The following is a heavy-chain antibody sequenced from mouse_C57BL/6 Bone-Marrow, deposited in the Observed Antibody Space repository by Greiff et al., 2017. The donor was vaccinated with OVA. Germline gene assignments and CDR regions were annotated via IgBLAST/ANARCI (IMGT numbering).Heavy chain of an antibody. Sequence: VQLQQPGAELVRPGSSVKLSCKASGYTFTSYWMHWVKQRPIQGLEWIGNIDPSDSETHYNQKFKDKATLTVDKSSSTAYMQLSSLTSEDSAVYYCARRGLYDYDQVFAYWGQGTLVTVSA. V-gene: IGHV1-52*01. CDR3: ARRGLYDYDQVFAY. D-gene: IGHD2-4*01. CDR2: IDPSDSET. J-gene: IGHJ3*01. CDR1: GYTFTSYW.